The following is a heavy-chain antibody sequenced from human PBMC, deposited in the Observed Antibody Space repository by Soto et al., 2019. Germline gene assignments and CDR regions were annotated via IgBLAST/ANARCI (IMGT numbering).Heavy chain of an antibody. CDR1: GFTLSHFW. V-gene: IGHV3-7*03. Sequence: PGGSLRLSCSASGFTLSHFWMSWVRQVPGKGLEWVADINLDGSEKNYADSVKGRFTMSRDNAKNSLYLQMNSLRLEDTAFYYCAKGGHYDILTGYSYDYWGPGTLVTVSS. CDR3: AKGGHYDILTGYSYDY. D-gene: IGHD3-9*01. CDR2: INLDGSEK. J-gene: IGHJ4*02.